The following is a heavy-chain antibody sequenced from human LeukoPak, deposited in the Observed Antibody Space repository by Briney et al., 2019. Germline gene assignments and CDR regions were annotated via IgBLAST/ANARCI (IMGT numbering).Heavy chain of an antibody. CDR2: IYYSGST. CDR3: ARTGSTVTILYPFDH. Sequence: PSETLSLTCTVSGGSIRSYYWSWIRQPPGKGLEGIGYIYYSGSTNYNPSLKSRVSISVDTSKNQFSLKLSSVTAADTAVYYCARTGSTVTILYPFDHWGQGTLVTVSS. V-gene: IGHV4-59*01. CDR1: GGSIRSYY. J-gene: IGHJ4*02. D-gene: IGHD4-17*01.